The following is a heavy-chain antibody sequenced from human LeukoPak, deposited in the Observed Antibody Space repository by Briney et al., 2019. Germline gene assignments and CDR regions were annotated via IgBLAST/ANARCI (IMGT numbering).Heavy chain of an antibody. D-gene: IGHD3-22*01. CDR3: ARGARNYYDSSSVDP. CDR1: GYTFTTYG. CDR2: ISAYSGNT. J-gene: IGHJ5*02. Sequence: ASVKVSCKASGYTFTTYGISWVRQAPGQGLEWMGWISAYSGNTKYAQKFQGRVIMTTDTSTSTAYMELKSLRSDDTAVYYWARGARNYYDSSSVDPWGQGTLVTVSS. V-gene: IGHV1-18*01.